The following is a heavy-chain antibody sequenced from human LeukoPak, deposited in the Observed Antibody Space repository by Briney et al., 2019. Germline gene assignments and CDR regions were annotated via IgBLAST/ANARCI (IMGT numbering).Heavy chain of an antibody. CDR3: ARDHQWELPTDI. D-gene: IGHD1-26*01. V-gene: IGHV3-30-3*01. J-gene: IGHJ3*02. Sequence: GGSLRLSCAASGFTFNDYAMYWVRQTPGKGLEWVTLISYDGYDKSYADSVRGRFTISRDNSKNTLYLQMDSLRSEDTAVYYCARDHQWELPTDIWGQGTMVTVSS. CDR2: ISYDGYDK. CDR1: GFTFNDYA.